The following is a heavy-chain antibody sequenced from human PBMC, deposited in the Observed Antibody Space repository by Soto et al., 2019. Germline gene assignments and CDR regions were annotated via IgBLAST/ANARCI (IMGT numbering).Heavy chain of an antibody. CDR3: ATQEIAARLQFDP. CDR1: GFTFSSYA. CDR2: ISYDGSNK. V-gene: IGHV3-30-3*01. J-gene: IGHJ5*02. Sequence: GGSLRLSCAASGFTFSSYAMHWVRQAPGKGLEWVAVISYDGSNKYYADSVKGRFTISRDNSKNTLYLQMNSLRAEDTAVYYCATQEIAARLQFDPWGQGTLVTVSS. D-gene: IGHD6-6*01.